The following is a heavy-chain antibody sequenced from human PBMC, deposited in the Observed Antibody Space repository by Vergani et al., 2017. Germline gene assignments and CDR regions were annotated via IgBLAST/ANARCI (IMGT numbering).Heavy chain of an antibody. J-gene: IGHJ4*02. CDR3: ARVGATWGYFDY. CDR1: GFTFSSYS. Sequence: EVQLVESGGGLVKPGGSLRLSCAASGFTFSSYSMNLVRQAPGKGLEWVSSISSSSSYIYYADSVKGRFTISRDNAKNSLYLQMNSLRAEDTAVYYCARVGATWGYFDYWGQGTLVTVSS. V-gene: IGHV3-21*01. CDR2: ISSSSSYI. D-gene: IGHD1-26*01.